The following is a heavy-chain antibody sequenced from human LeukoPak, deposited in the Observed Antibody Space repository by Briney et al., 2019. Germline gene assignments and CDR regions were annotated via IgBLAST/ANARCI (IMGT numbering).Heavy chain of an antibody. CDR2: INHSGST. CDR1: GGSFSGYY. D-gene: IGHD2-21*02. V-gene: IGHV4-34*01. Sequence: PSETLSLTCAVYGGSFSGYYWSWIRQPPGKGLEWIGEINHSGSTNYNPSLKSRVTISVDTSKNQFSLKLSSVTAADTAVYYCARSAEVVVTAIGAHDAFDIWGQGTMVTVSP. J-gene: IGHJ3*02. CDR3: ARSAEVVVTAIGAHDAFDI.